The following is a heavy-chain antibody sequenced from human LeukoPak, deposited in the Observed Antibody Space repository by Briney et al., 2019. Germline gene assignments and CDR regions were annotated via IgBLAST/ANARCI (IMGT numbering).Heavy chain of an antibody. Sequence: PGGSLRLSCAAPGFTFSSYAMSWVRQAPGKGLEWVSAISGSDGSTYYADSVKGRFTISRDNSENTLYLQMNSLRAEDTAVYYCAKARYYYDNSGYSGLDYWGQGTLVTVSS. V-gene: IGHV3-23*01. J-gene: IGHJ4*02. D-gene: IGHD3-22*01. CDR3: AKARYYYDNSGYSGLDY. CDR1: GFTFSSYA. CDR2: ISGSDGST.